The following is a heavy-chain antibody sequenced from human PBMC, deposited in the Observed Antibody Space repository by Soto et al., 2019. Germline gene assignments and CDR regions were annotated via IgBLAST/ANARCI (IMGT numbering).Heavy chain of an antibody. J-gene: IGHJ4*02. CDR2: MSYDGNTK. CDR1: GFTFSSYA. V-gene: IGHV3-30-3*01. CDR3: AGGFYLDF. Sequence: QAQLVESGGGVVQPGRSLRLSCAASGFTFSSYAMHWVPQAPGKGLEWVGVMSYDGNTKYFADSVKGRFTISRDNSKSTLYVQMDSLRTEDTAVYYCAGGFYLDFWGLGTLVTVSS. D-gene: IGHD2-15*01.